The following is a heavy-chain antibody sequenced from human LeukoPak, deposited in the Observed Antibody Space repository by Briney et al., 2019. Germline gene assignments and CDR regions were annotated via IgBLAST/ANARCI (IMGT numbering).Heavy chain of an antibody. J-gene: IGHJ4*02. CDR3: ARAGVPATVYYFDY. CDR2: IYYSGST. CDR1: GGSISTYY. Sequence: SETLSLTCIVSGGSISTYYWSWIRQPPGKGLEWIGHIYYSGSTNYNPSLKSRVTISVDTTKNQFSLKASSVTAADTAVYYCARAGVPATVYYFDYWGQGTLVTVSS. D-gene: IGHD2-2*01. V-gene: IGHV4-59*01.